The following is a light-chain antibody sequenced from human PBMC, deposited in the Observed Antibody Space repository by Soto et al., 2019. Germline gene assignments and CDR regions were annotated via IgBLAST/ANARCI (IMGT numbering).Light chain of an antibody. J-gene: IGKJ5*01. CDR3: QQYSSSPS. CDR1: QSVSTN. CDR2: GAS. Sequence: DIVVPQSHTTLSVSPGERATLSCRASQSVSTNLAWYQQKPGQVPSLLIYGASTRASGIPARFSGSGSGTEFTLTIGSLQSEDFAVYYCQQYSSSPSFGQGTRLEIK. V-gene: IGKV3-15*01.